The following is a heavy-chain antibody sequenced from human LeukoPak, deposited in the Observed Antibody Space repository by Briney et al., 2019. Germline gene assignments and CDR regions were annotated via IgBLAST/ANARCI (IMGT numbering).Heavy chain of an antibody. CDR3: ATQDIVVVPAAISYYYGMDV. D-gene: IGHD2-2*01. J-gene: IGHJ6*02. Sequence: NSSETLSLTCAVYGGSFSGYYWSWIRQPPGEGLEWIGETNHSGSTNYNPSLKSRVTISVDTSKNQFSLKLSSVTAADTAVYYCATQDIVVVPAAISYYYGMDVWGQGTTVTVSS. V-gene: IGHV4-34*01. CDR2: TNHSGST. CDR1: GGSFSGYY.